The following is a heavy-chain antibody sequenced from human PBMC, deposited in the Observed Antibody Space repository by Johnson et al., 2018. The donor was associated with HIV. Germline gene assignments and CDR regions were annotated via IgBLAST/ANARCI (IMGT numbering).Heavy chain of an antibody. CDR3: ARPAYSGTWTDAFDI. Sequence: QVQLVESGGGVVQPGRSLRLSCAASEFTFSTYAMHWVRQAPGKGLEWVAVISYDGSNKYYTDSVKGRFTISRDNSKSTLFLLMNSLRAEDTALYYCARPAYSGTWTDAFDIWGQGTMVTVSS. CDR1: EFTFSTYA. J-gene: IGHJ3*02. D-gene: IGHD1-26*01. V-gene: IGHV3-30*04. CDR2: ISYDGSNK.